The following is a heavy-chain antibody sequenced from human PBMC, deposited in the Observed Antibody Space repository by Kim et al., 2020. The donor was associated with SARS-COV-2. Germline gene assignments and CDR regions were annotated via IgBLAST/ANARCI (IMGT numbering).Heavy chain of an antibody. J-gene: IGHJ6*02. D-gene: IGHD2-2*02. Sequence: GGSLRLSCAASQFTFNYAWMSWVRQAPGKGLEWVGRIKSKADGGTTDYAAPVKGRFSISSDDSENTLYLQMDSLKSEDTAIYFCVTGGYTDYYYGMDVWGQGTTVIVSS. CDR2: IKSKADGGTT. V-gene: IGHV3-15*01. CDR1: QFTFNYAW. CDR3: VTGGYTDYYYGMDV.